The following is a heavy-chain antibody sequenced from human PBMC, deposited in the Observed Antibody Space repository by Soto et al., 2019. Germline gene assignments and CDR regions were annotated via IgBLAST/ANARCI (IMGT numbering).Heavy chain of an antibody. CDR3: ASIQYCSGGSCYSGAYFFDY. Sequence: QVQLVQSGAEVKKPGSSVKVSCKASGGTFSSYTISWVRQAPGQGLEWMGRIIPILGIANYAQKFQGRVTITADKSTSTAYMELSSLRSEHTAVYYCASIQYCSGGSCYSGAYFFDYWGQGTLVTVSS. CDR1: GGTFSSYT. CDR2: IIPILGIA. V-gene: IGHV1-69*02. D-gene: IGHD2-15*01. J-gene: IGHJ4*02.